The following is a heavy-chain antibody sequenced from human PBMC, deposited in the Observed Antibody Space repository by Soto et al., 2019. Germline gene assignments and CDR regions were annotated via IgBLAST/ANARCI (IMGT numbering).Heavy chain of an antibody. V-gene: IGHV3-23*01. Sequence: GGSLRLSCAASGFTFSSYAMAWVRQAPGKGLEWASAMSGTGFTTYYADSVKGRFTISRDNSKSTLYLQMNSLRAEDTAVYYCAKDLLLLDHWGQGTLVTVSS. CDR2: MSGTGFTT. CDR3: AKDLLLLDH. J-gene: IGHJ4*02. CDR1: GFTFSSYA. D-gene: IGHD2-21*01.